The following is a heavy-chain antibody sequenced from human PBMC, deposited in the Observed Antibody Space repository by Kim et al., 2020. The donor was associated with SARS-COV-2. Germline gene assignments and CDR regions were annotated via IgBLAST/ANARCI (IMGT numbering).Heavy chain of an antibody. D-gene: IGHD6-13*01. Sequence: SETLSLTCTVSGGPISNYYWSWIRQPAGKGLEWIGRIYSSGSTKSNPSLQSRVTMSVDTSKNQLSLNLTSVTAADTAVYYCARDLKATAGTNWFDPWGQGSLVTVSS. V-gene: IGHV4-4*07. CDR1: GGPISNYY. J-gene: IGHJ5*02. CDR2: IYSSGST. CDR3: ARDLKATAGTNWFDP.